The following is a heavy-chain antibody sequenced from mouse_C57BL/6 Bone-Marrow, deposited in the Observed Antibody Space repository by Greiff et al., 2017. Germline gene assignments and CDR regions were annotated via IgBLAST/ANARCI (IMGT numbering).Heavy chain of an antibody. J-gene: IGHJ3*01. D-gene: IGHD1-1*02. CDR2: INPYNGGT. CDR3: ARRGDYGPAWFAY. CDR1: GYTFTDYY. Sequence: VQLQQSGPVLVKPGASVKMSCKASGYTFTDYYMNWVKQSHGKSLEWIGVINPYNGGTSYNQKFKGKATLTVDKSSSTAYMELNSLTSEDSAVYYCARRGDYGPAWFAYWGQGTLVTVSA. V-gene: IGHV1-19*01.